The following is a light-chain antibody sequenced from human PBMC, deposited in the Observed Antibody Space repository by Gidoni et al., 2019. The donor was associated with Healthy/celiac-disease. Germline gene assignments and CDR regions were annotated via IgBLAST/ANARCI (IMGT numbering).Light chain of an antibody. V-gene: IGKV1-39*01. CDR2: AAS. Sequence: DIQMTQSPSSLSASVGDRVTITCRASQSISSYLNWYQQKPGKAPKLLIYAASSLQGGVPSRFSGSGSGTDFTLTISSLQPEDFATYYFQQSYSTPLTFGGGTKVEIK. CDR3: QQSYSTPLT. CDR1: QSISSY. J-gene: IGKJ4*01.